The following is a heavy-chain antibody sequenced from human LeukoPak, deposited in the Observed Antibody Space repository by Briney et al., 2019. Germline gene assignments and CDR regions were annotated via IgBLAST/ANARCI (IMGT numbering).Heavy chain of an antibody. D-gene: IGHD6-19*01. CDR2: ISSSSSYI. CDR3: ARGLEQWLVFGVFFDY. CDR1: GFTFSSYS. J-gene: IGHJ4*02. V-gene: IGHV3-21*01. Sequence: PGGSLRLSCAASGFTFSSYSMNWVRQAPGKGLEWVSSISSSSSYIYYADSVKGRFTISRDNAKNSLYLQMNSLRAEDTAVYYCARGLEQWLVFGVFFDYWGQGTLVTVSS.